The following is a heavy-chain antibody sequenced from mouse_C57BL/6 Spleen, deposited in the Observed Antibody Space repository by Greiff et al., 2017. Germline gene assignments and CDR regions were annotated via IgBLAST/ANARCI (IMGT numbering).Heavy chain of an antibody. D-gene: IGHD1-1*01. J-gene: IGHJ1*03. V-gene: IGHV1-64*01. CDR3: TRGGGSSDVWYFDY. Sequence: QVQLQQPGAELVKPGASVKLSCKASGYTFTSYWMHWVKQRPGQGLEWIGMIHPNSGSTNYNEKFKSKATLTVDKSSSTAYMQLSSLTSEDSADYYGTRGGGSSDVWYFDYWGKGTTLTVSS. CDR1: GYTFTSYW. CDR2: IHPNSGST.